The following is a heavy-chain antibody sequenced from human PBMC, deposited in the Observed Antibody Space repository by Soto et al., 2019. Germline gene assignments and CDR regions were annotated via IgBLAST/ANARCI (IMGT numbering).Heavy chain of an antibody. CDR2: ISYDGSNK. J-gene: IGHJ6*02. CDR3: AGTMVRGVIIPDYYYGMDV. V-gene: IGHV3-30-3*01. Sequence: GGSLRLSCAASGFTFSSYAMHWVRQAPGKGLEWVAVISYDGSNKYYADSVKGRFTISRDNSKNTRYLQMNSLRAEDTAVYYCAGTMVRGVIIPDYYYGMDVWGQGTTVTVSS. D-gene: IGHD3-10*01. CDR1: GFTFSSYA.